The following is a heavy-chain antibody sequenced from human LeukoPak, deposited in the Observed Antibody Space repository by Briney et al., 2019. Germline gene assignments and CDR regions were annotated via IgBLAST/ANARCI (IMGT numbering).Heavy chain of an antibody. CDR3: ARDRSLSY. CDR1: GFIFSSYA. Sequence: PGGSLRLSCGGSGFIFSSYAMSWVRQAPGKGLEWVSGISGSGGSTFYLDSVKGRFTISRDNSKNTLYLQMSSLRAEDTAVYYCARDRSLSYWGQGTLVTVSS. D-gene: IGHD2/OR15-2a*01. V-gene: IGHV3-23*01. J-gene: IGHJ4*02. CDR2: ISGSGGST.